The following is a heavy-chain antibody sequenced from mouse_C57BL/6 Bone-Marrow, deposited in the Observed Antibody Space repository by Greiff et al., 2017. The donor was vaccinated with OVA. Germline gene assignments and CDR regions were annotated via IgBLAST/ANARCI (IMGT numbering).Heavy chain of an antibody. CDR1: GFNIKDYY. CDR3: TTVLGWNYYAMDY. D-gene: IGHD3-3*01. J-gene: IGHJ4*01. V-gene: IGHV14-1*01. Sequence: EVQLQQSGAELVRPGASVKLSCTASGFNIKDYYMHWVKQRPEQGLEWIGRIDPEDGDTEYAPKFQGKATMTADTSSNTAYLQLSSLTSEDTAVYYGTTVLGWNYYAMDYGGQGTSVTVSS. CDR2: IDPEDGDT.